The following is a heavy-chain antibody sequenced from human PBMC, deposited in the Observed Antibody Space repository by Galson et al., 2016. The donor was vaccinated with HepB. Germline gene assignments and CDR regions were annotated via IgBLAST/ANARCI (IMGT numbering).Heavy chain of an antibody. CDR3: AKFRGACSSSYYFDY. V-gene: IGHV3-23*01. J-gene: IGHJ4*02. Sequence: SLRLSCAASGFTFSGYAMSWVRQAPGKGLEWVSPITGSGGSTYYADSVKGRFTISRNNSKNTLYLQMNSLRVEDTSVDYCAKFRGACSSSYYFDYWGQGTLVTVSS. CDR1: GFTFSGYA. CDR2: ITGSGGST. D-gene: IGHD6-6*01.